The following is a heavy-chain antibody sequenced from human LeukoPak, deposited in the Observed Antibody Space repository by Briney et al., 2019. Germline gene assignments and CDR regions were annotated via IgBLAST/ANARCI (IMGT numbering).Heavy chain of an antibody. CDR2: ISSSGSTI. Sequence: PGGSLRLSCAASGFTFSSYEMNWVRQAPGKGLEWVSYISSSGSTIYYADSVRGRFTISRDNAKNSLYLQMNSLRAEDTALYYCARGSYDILTGYPTLLDYWGQGTLVTVSS. CDR1: GFTFSSYE. D-gene: IGHD3-9*01. CDR3: ARGSYDILTGYPTLLDY. J-gene: IGHJ4*02. V-gene: IGHV3-48*03.